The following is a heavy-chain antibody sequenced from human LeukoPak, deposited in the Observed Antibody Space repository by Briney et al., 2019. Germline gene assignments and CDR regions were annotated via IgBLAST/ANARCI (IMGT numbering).Heavy chain of an antibody. CDR1: GGTFSSYA. J-gene: IGHJ4*02. CDR2: IIPIFGTA. V-gene: IGHV1-69*13. CDR3: ARSAAADANPFDY. Sequence: SVKVSCKASGGTFSSYAISWVRQAPGQGLEWMGGIIPIFGTANYAQKFQGRVTITADESTSTAYMELSSLRSEDTAVYYCARSAAADANPFDYWGQGTLVTASS. D-gene: IGHD6-13*01.